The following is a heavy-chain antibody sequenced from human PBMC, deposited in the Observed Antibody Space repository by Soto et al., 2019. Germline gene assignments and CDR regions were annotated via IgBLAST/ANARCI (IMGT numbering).Heavy chain of an antibody. CDR1: GFTFSSSW. CDR2: INGDESRT. J-gene: IGHJ4*02. CDR3: ARGATGWYGYDY. D-gene: IGHD5-18*01. Sequence: EVHLVESGGGLVQPGGSLRLSCAASGFTFSSSWMHWVRQAPGKGLVWVSRINGDESRTNYADSVKGRFTISRDNAKNTLYLEMNSLRAEDTALYYCARGATGWYGYDYWGQGTLVTVSS. V-gene: IGHV3-74*01.